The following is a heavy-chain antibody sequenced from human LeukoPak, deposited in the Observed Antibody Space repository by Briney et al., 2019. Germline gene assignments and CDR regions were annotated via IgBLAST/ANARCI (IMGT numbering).Heavy chain of an antibody. CDR2: IYAGGST. D-gene: IGHD2-15*01. J-gene: IGHJ4*02. V-gene: IGHV3-23*03. CDR3: AKTRGGGPVDY. Sequence: GGSLRLSCAASGFTFSSYAITWVRQAPGKGLEWVSIIYAGGSTYYVDSVKGRFTVSRDSSKNALYLQMNNLRAEDTAIYYCAKTRGGGPVDYWGQGTLVTASS. CDR1: GFTFSSYA.